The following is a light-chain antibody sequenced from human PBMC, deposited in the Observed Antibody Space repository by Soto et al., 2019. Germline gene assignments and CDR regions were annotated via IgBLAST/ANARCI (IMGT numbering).Light chain of an antibody. J-gene: IGLJ1*01. V-gene: IGLV1-40*01. CDR3: QSYDSSLSGYV. CDR1: SSNIGAGYD. CDR2: GNS. Sequence: QSVLTQPPSVSGAPGQRVTISCTGSSSNIGAGYDVHWYQQLPGTAPKLLIYGNSNRPSGVPDRFSGSKSGTLASLAITGLQAEDEADYYCQSYDSSLSGYVFGTGTKLTVL.